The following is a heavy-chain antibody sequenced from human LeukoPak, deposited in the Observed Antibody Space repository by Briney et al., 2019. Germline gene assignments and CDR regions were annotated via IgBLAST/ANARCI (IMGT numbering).Heavy chain of an antibody. CDR3: ARDQGGYDFPY. V-gene: IGHV4-39*02. CDR1: GASISSSIYY. Sequence: SETLTLTCTVSGASISSSIYYWVWIRQPPGKGLEWIGSIYYSGSTYYNPSLRSRVTISVDTSKNQFSLRLSSVTAADTAVYYCARDQGGYDFPYWGQASLVTVSS. D-gene: IGHD5-12*01. J-gene: IGHJ4*02. CDR2: IYYSGST.